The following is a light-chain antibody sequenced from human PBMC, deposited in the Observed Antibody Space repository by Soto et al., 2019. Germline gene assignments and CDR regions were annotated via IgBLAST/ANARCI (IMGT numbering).Light chain of an antibody. V-gene: IGLV6-57*04. CDR1: SGSIANNY. Sequence: NFMLTQPHSVSESPGKTVTISCTRSSGSIANNYMRWYQQRPGSAPTTVIFENNQRPSGVPDRFSGSTDGSSNSASLTISGLQTEDEADYYCQSYDSSFVVFGGGTKVTVL. CDR2: ENN. CDR3: QSYDSSFVV. J-gene: IGLJ2*01.